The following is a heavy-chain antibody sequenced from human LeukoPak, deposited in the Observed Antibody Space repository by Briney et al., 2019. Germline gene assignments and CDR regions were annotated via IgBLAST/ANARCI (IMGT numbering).Heavy chain of an antibody. CDR1: GYTFTSYY. Sequence: ASVKVSCKASGYTFTSYYMHWVRQAPGQGLERMGIINPSGGSTSYAQKFQGRVTMTRDTSTSTVYMELSSLRSEDTAVYYCARGPGSGSYGGQVDYWGQGTLVTVSS. J-gene: IGHJ4*02. D-gene: IGHD3-10*01. CDR2: INPSGGST. CDR3: ARGPGSGSYGGQVDY. V-gene: IGHV1-46*01.